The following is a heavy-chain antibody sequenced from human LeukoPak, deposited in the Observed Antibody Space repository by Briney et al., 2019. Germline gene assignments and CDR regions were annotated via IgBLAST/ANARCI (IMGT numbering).Heavy chain of an antibody. V-gene: IGHV3-30*03. J-gene: IGHJ3*01. D-gene: IGHD3-3*01. CDR3: ARDQIRSSNSPEALDL. CDR2: ISYAGSNK. Sequence: GGSVRLSCAASGLTFSSYDMHWVRQAPGKGREWVAVISYAGSNKHYADSVKGRLTIRRQNSTYTMYLARDSMRPADTAVYYCARDQIRSSNSPEALDLWGQGTLVSVSS. CDR1: GLTFSSYD.